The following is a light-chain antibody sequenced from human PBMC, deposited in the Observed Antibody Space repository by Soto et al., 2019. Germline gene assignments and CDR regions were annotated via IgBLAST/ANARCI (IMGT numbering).Light chain of an antibody. Sequence: QSVLTQPPSASGTPGQRVTISCSGSSSNMGSNYVYWYQQLPGTAPKLLIYSNNQRPSGVPGRFSGSKSGTSASLAISGLRSEDEADYYCAAWDDSLSGPVFGGGTKVTVL. CDR3: AAWDDSLSGPV. V-gene: IGLV1-47*02. CDR1: SSNMGSNY. J-gene: IGLJ3*02. CDR2: SNN.